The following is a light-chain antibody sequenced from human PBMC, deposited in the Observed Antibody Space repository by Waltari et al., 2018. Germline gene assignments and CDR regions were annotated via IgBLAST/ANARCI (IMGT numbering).Light chain of an antibody. CDR2: DAY. V-gene: IGKV3-11*01. CDR3: QQRSNWPPRYT. CDR1: QSASSSY. J-gene: IGKJ2*01. Sequence: DIVLTQSPATLSLSPGERATLSCRASQSASSSYFAWYQQKPGQAPRLVIYDAYNRATGIPAMLSGSESGTDFTLTISSLEPEDFAVYYSQQRSNWPPRYTFGQGTKLEIK.